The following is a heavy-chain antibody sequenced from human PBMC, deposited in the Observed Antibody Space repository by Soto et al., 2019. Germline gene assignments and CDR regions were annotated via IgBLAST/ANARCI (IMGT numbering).Heavy chain of an antibody. J-gene: IGHJ2*01. D-gene: IGHD2-15*01. CDR3: ASTPSWGCSGGSCPNWYFDL. CDR1: GFTVSSNY. V-gene: IGHV3-66*01. Sequence: PGGSLRLSCAASGFTVSSNYMSWVRQAPGKGLEWVSVIYSGGSTYYADSVKGRFTISRDNSKNTLYLQMNSLRAEDTAVYYCASTPSWGCSGGSCPNWYFDLWGRGTLVTVSS. CDR2: IYSGGST.